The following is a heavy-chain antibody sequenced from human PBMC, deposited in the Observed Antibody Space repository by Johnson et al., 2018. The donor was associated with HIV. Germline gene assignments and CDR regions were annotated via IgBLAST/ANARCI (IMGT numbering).Heavy chain of an antibody. V-gene: IGHV3-33*01. J-gene: IGHJ3*02. CDR1: GFTFSSYG. CDR2: IWYDGSNK. Sequence: QLVESGGGLVQPGRSLRLSCAASGFTFSSYGMHWVRQAPGKGLEWVAVIWYDGSNKYYADSVKGRFTISRDNSKNTLYLQMNSLRAEDTAVYYCARVLYYYGSGSYYVRAFDIWGQGTMVTVSS. D-gene: IGHD3-10*01. CDR3: ARVLYYYGSGSYYVRAFDI.